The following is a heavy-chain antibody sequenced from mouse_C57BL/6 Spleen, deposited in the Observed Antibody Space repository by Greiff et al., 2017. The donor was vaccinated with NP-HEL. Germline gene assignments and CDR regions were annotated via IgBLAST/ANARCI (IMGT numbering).Heavy chain of an antibody. J-gene: IGHJ2*01. D-gene: IGHD2-2*01. CDR1: GFTFSSYA. CDR2: ISDGGSYT. CDR3: ARVMVTYFDY. V-gene: IGHV5-4*01. Sequence: EVQLVESGGGLVKPGGSLKLSCAASGFTFSSYAMSWVRQTPEKSLEWVATISDGGSYTYYPDNVKGRFTISRDNAKNNLYLQMSHLKSEDTAMYYCARVMVTYFDYWGQGTTLTVSS.